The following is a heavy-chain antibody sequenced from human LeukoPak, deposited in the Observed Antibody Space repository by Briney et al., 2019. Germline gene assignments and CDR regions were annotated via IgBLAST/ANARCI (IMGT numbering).Heavy chain of an antibody. J-gene: IGHJ4*02. CDR3: ARVGDWNDLVY. CDR2: ISYTVTS. Sequence: SETLSLTCTVSGGXISTYYCSWIRQPPGKGLEWIGYISYTVTSNYNPSLKSRVTISVDTSKNQFSLKLSSVTAADTAVYYCARVGDWNDLVYWGQGTLVTVSS. CDR1: GGXISTYY. D-gene: IGHD1-1*01. V-gene: IGHV4-59*01.